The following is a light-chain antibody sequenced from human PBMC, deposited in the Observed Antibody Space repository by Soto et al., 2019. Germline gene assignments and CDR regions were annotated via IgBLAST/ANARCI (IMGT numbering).Light chain of an antibody. J-gene: IGLJ1*01. Sequence: QSALTRPTSISRAPGQRVTFAWTGSSCNIRAGHDVHWYRQLPGTAPKLLIYGNNNRPSGVPDRFSGSKSGTSASLSITGLHAEDQADYYCPSYDSSLSGYVVATGTKVTVL. CDR3: PSYDSSLSGYV. V-gene: IGLV1-40*01. CDR1: SCNIRAGHD. CDR2: GNN.